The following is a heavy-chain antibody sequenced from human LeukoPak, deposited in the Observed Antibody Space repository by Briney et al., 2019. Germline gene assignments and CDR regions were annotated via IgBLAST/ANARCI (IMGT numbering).Heavy chain of an antibody. CDR2: FDPEDGET. CDR1: GYTLTELS. D-gene: IGHD2-2*01. Sequence: ASVKVSCKVSGYTLTELSMHWVRQAPGKGLGWMGGFDPEDGETIYAQKFQGRVTMTEDTSTDTAYMELSSLRSEDTAVYYCATCSSTSCYGFLFDYWGQGTLVTVSS. J-gene: IGHJ4*02. V-gene: IGHV1-24*01. CDR3: ATCSSTSCYGFLFDY.